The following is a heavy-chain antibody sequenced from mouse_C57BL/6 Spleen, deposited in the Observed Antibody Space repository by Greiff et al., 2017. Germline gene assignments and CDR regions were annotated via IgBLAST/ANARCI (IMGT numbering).Heavy chain of an antibody. CDR2: IWRGGST. D-gene: IGHD1-1*01. CDR3: AATTVVANAMDY. V-gene: IGHV2-5*01. CDR1: GFSFTSYG. J-gene: IGHJ4*01. Sequence: VKLMESGPGLVQPSQSLSITCTASGFSFTSYGVHWVRQSPGKGLEWLGVIWRGGSTDYNAAFMSRLSITKDNSKSQVFFKMNSLQADDTAKYYCAATTVVANAMDYWGQGTSVTVSS.